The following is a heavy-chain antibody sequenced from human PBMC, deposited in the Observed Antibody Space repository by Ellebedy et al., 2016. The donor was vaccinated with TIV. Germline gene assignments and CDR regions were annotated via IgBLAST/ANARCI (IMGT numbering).Heavy chain of an antibody. D-gene: IGHD3-10*01. V-gene: IGHV3-9*01. Sequence: SLKISXAASGFTFDDYAMHWVRQAPGKGLEWVSGISWNSGSIGYADSVKGRFTISRDNAKNSLYLQMNSLRVEDTAVYYCARHYGSGSYLSLSFDYWGQGTLVTVSS. CDR2: ISWNSGSI. CDR3: ARHYGSGSYLSLSFDY. J-gene: IGHJ4*02. CDR1: GFTFDDYA.